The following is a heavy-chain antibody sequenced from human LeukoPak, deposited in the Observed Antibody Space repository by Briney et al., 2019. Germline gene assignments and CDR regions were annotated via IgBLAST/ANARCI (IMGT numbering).Heavy chain of an antibody. Sequence: GGSLRLPCAASGFTFTSFYMIWVRQAPGKGLEWVSSISSSSSYIYYAASVKGRFTISRDNAKNSLSLQMNSLRAEDTAVYYCARVSKIAPAVFFAPWAQETLVTVPS. D-gene: IGHD6-13*01. CDR2: ISSSSSYI. CDR3: ARVSKIAPAVFFAP. V-gene: IGHV3-21*01. J-gene: IGHJ5*02. CDR1: GFTFTSFY.